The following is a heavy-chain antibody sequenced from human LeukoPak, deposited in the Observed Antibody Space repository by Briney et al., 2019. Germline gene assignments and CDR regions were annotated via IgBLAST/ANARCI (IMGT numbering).Heavy chain of an antibody. CDR1: GFTFIGYA. CDR3: AINLDRVLVFGY. Sequence: GGSLRLSCAASGFTFIGYAMSWVRQAPGKGREWVSAISGSGGSTYYADSVKGRFTISRDNSKNTLYLQMSSLRAEDSAIYYCAINLDRVLVFGYWGQGTLVTVSS. D-gene: IGHD5-18*01. J-gene: IGHJ4*02. CDR2: ISGSGGST. V-gene: IGHV3-23*01.